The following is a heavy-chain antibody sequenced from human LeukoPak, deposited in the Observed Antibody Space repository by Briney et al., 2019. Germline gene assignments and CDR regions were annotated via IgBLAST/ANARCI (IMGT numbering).Heavy chain of an antibody. CDR2: IYYSGST. Sequence: SETLSLTCTVSGGSISTYYWSWIRQPPGKGLEWIGCIYYSGSTKYNPSLKSRVTISVDTSKNQFSLKLNSVTAADTALYYCARAVQYSSGWFPFDYWGQGSLVTVPS. J-gene: IGHJ4*02. CDR3: ARAVQYSSGWFPFDY. D-gene: IGHD6-19*01. CDR1: GGSISTYY. V-gene: IGHV4-59*01.